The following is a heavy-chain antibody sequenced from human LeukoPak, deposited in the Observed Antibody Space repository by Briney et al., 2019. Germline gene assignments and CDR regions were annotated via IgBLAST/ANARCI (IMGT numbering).Heavy chain of an antibody. CDR3: ARRLKFYYYYYMDV. D-gene: IGHD3-22*01. Sequence: ASVKVSCKASGYTFTGYYMHWVRQAPGQGLEWMGWMNPNSGNTGYAQKFQGRVTMTRNTSISTAYMELSSLRSEDTAVYYCARRLKFYYYYYMDVWGKGTTVTVSS. V-gene: IGHV1-8*02. CDR1: GYTFTGYY. J-gene: IGHJ6*03. CDR2: MNPNSGNT.